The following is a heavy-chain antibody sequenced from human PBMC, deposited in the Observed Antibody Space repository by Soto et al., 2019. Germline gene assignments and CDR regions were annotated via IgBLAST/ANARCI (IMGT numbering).Heavy chain of an antibody. V-gene: IGHV3-30-3*01. J-gene: IGHJ6*02. CDR3: ARRTDDYVWGSYRYYYYYGMDV. Sequence: GGSLRLSCAASGFTFSSYAMHWVRQAPGKGLEWVAVISYDGSNKYYADSVKGRFTISRDNSKNTLYLQMNSLRAEDTAVYYCARRTDDYVWGSYRYYYYYGMDVWGQGTTVTVSS. CDR1: GFTFSSYA. D-gene: IGHD3-16*02. CDR2: ISYDGSNK.